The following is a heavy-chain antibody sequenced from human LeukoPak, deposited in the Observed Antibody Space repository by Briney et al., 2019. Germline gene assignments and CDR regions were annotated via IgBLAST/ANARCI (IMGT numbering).Heavy chain of an antibody. Sequence: GRSLRLACATSGFTLSSSAMSCVSQAAGEGLEWDSAIRGIGGSTSYEDSVKGRFTISRDNSKTTLYLQMNSLRDEDTAVYYCAKDWERRYYGSGSLHPYYYYGMDVWGQGTTVTVSS. CDR1: GFTLSSSA. J-gene: IGHJ6*02. D-gene: IGHD3-10*01. CDR2: IRGIGGST. CDR3: AKDWERRYYGSGSLHPYYYYGMDV. V-gene: IGHV3-23*01.